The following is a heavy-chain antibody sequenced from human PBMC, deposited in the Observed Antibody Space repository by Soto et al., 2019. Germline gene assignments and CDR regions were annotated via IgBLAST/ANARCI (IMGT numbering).Heavy chain of an antibody. Sequence: ASVKVSCKASGYTFTSYYMHWVRQAPGQGLEWMGIINPSGGSTSYAQKFQGRVTMTRDTSTSTVYMELSSLRSEDTAVYYCARVGPDCSSTSCYPAYNWFDPWGQGTLVTVSS. CDR2: INPSGGST. CDR3: ARVGPDCSSTSCYPAYNWFDP. V-gene: IGHV1-46*01. J-gene: IGHJ5*02. D-gene: IGHD2-2*01. CDR1: GYTFTSYY.